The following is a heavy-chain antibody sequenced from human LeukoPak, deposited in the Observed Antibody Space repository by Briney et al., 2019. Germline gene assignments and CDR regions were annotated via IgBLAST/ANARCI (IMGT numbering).Heavy chain of an antibody. V-gene: IGHV1-69*06. CDR1: GGTFSSYT. Sequence: GASVKVSCKASGGTFSSYTISWVRQAPGQGLEWMGGIIPIFGTANNAQKFQGRVTITADKSTSTAYMELSSLRSEDTAVYYCARDRDGYNYFLNKQGKNAFDIWGQGTMVTVSS. D-gene: IGHD5-24*01. CDR2: IIPIFGTA. CDR3: ARDRDGYNYFLNKQGKNAFDI. J-gene: IGHJ3*02.